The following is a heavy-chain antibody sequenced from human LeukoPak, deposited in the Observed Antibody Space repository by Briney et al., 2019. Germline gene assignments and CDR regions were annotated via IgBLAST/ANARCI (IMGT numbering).Heavy chain of an antibody. J-gene: IGHJ6*02. V-gene: IGHV4-30-2*01. CDR3: ARARVPSCSGGSCYSGGMDV. CDR2: IYHSGST. Sequence: SETLSLTCTVSGGSISSGGYYWSWIRQPPGKGLEWIGYIYHSGSTYYNPSLKSRVTISVDRSKNQFSLKLSSVTAADTAVYYCARARVPSCSGGSCYSGGMDVWGQGTTVTVSS. D-gene: IGHD2-15*01. CDR1: GGSISSGGYY.